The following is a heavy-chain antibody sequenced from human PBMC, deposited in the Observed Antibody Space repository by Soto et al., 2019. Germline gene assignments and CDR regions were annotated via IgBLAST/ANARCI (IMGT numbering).Heavy chain of an antibody. CDR2: IKQDGSEK. V-gene: IGHV3-7*05. Sequence: GGSLRLSCAASGFTFSSYWMSWVRQAPGKGLEWVANIKQDGSEKYYVDSVKGRFTISRDNAKNSLYLQMNSLRAEDTAVYYCARVTKYYGSGSPQVYYGMDVWGQGTTVTVSS. D-gene: IGHD3-10*01. CDR3: ARVTKYYGSGSPQVYYGMDV. J-gene: IGHJ6*02. CDR1: GFTFSSYW.